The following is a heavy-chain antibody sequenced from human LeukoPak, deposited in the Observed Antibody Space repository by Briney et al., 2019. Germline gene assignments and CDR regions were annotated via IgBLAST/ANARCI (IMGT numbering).Heavy chain of an antibody. CDR3: ARTVRRYFDY. J-gene: IGHJ4*02. V-gene: IGHV4-59*12. CDR2: IYHSGST. Sequence: KPSETLSLTCTVSGGSISSYYWSWIRQPPGKGLEWIGYIYHSGSTYYNPSLKSRVTISVDRSKNQFSLKLSSVTAADTAVYYCARTVRRYFDYWGQGTLVTVSS. CDR1: GGSISSYY.